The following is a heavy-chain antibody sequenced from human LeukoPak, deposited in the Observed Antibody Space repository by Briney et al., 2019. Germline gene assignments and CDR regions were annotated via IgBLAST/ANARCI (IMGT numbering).Heavy chain of an antibody. CDR2: ISSSSSII. CDR3: ARGLLGRGGGSFDY. CDR1: EFIFSRYS. D-gene: IGHD3-10*01. V-gene: IGHV3-48*02. Sequence: GGSLRLSCAASEFIFSRYSMKGVRQAPGKRLEWVSYISSSSSIIYYADSVKGRFTISRDNAKNSLYLQMNSLRDEDTAVYYCARGLLGRGGGSFDYWGQGTLVTVSS. J-gene: IGHJ4*02.